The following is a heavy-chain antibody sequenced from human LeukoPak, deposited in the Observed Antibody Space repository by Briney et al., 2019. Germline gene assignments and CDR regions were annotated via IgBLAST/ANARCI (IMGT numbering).Heavy chain of an antibody. CDR3: AKEAGSPRTFDI. D-gene: IGHD6-13*01. V-gene: IGHV3-30*18. CDR2: ISYDGSNK. CDR1: GFTFSSYA. J-gene: IGHJ3*02. Sequence: PGGSLRLSCAASGFTFSSYAMHWVGQAPGKGLEWVAVISYDGSNKNYADSVKGRLTISRDNSKNTLYLQMNSLRAEDTAVYYCAKEAGSPRTFDIWGQGTMVTVSS.